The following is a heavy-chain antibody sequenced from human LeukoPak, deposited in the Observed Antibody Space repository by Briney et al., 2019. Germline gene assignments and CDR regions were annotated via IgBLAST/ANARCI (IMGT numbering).Heavy chain of an antibody. CDR1: GFTFGSFG. V-gene: IGHV3-33*01. D-gene: IGHD2-15*01. CDR3: ARDKGGGLDY. Sequence: GRSLRLSCAASGFTFGSFGMHWVRQAPGKGLEWVAIIWGDGGTKYYGDSVRGRFTISRDNSKNTLYLQMNSLRAEDMAVYYCARDKGGGLDYWGQGTLVTVSS. J-gene: IGHJ4*02. CDR2: IWGDGGTK.